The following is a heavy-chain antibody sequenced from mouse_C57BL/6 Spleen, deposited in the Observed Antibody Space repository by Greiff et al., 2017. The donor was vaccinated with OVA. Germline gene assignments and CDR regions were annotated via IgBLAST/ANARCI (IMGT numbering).Heavy chain of an antibody. Sequence: QVQLQQSGAELVKPGASVKLSCKASGYTFTGYWMHGVKQRPGQGLEWIGMIHPNSGSTNYNEKFKSKATLTVDKSSSTAYMQLSSLTSEDSAVYYCARGFTTPYFDYWGQGTTLTVSS. CDR1: GYTFTGYW. CDR3: ARGFTTPYFDY. V-gene: IGHV1-64*01. CDR2: IHPNSGST. J-gene: IGHJ2*01. D-gene: IGHD1-1*01.